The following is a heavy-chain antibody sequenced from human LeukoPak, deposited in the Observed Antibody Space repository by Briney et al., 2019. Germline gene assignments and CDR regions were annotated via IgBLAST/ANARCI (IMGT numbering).Heavy chain of an antibody. CDR2: IIPIFGTA. CDR1: GGTFSSYA. D-gene: IGHD5-24*01. J-gene: IGHJ4*02. CDR3: ARGRRDGYNFRELYY. Sequence: ASAKVSCKASGGTFSSYAISWVRQAPGQGLEWMGRIIPIFGTANYAQKFQGRVTITTDESTSTAYMELSSLRSEDTAVYYCARGRRDGYNFRELYYWGQGTLVTVSS. V-gene: IGHV1-69*05.